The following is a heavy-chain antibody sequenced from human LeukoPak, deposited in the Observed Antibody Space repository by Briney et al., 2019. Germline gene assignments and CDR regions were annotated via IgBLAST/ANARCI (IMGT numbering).Heavy chain of an antibody. V-gene: IGHV4-38-2*02. CDR3: AKARHGTRYGSGSYYYYFDY. CDR2: ISHSGNT. Sequence: SETLSLTCTVSGYSISSGYYWGWIRQPPGKGLEWVATISHSGNTYYNPSLKSRVTISIGTSKNQFSLKLSSVTAADTAVYSCAKARHGTRYGSGSYYYYFDYWGQXTLXXVSS. D-gene: IGHD3-10*01. J-gene: IGHJ4*02. CDR1: GYSISSGYY.